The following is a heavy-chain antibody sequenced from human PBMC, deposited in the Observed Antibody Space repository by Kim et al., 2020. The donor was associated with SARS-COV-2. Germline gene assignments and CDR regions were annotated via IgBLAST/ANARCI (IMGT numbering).Heavy chain of an antibody. Sequence: GGSLRLSCAASGFTFSSYGMHWVRQAPGKGLEWVAVIWYDGSNKYYADSVKGRFTISRDNSKNTLYLQMNSLRAEDTAVYYCARESRTEDTAMGWGDFDYWGQGTLVTVSS. CDR1: GFTFSSYG. CDR3: ARESRTEDTAMGWGDFDY. D-gene: IGHD5-18*01. CDR2: IWYDGSNK. J-gene: IGHJ4*02. V-gene: IGHV3-33*01.